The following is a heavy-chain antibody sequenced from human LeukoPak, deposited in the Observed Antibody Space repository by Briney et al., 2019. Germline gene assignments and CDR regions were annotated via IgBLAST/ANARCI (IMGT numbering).Heavy chain of an antibody. CDR3: ARERSGWPPDY. J-gene: IGHJ4*02. D-gene: IGHD6-19*01. CDR1: GYTFTSFG. Sequence: ASVKVSCKASGYTFTSFGISWVRQAPGQGLEWTGWISAYNGNTDYAQKFQGRVTMTKDTSTSTVYMELRSLRSDDTAVYYCARERSGWPPDYWGQGTLVTVSS. CDR2: ISAYNGNT. V-gene: IGHV1-18*01.